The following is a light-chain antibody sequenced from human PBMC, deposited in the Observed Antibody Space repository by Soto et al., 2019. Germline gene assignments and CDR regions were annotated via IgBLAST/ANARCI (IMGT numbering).Light chain of an antibody. CDR1: SSDVGYSNY. V-gene: IGLV2-14*01. Sequence: QSALTQPASVSGSPGQSIAISCTGTSSDVGYSNYVSWYQQLPGKAPKLMIYDVSDRPSGVSNRFSGSKSGSTASLTISGLQAEDEADYYCSSYTSSSLVVFGGGTKLTVL. J-gene: IGLJ2*01. CDR2: DVS. CDR3: SSYTSSSLVV.